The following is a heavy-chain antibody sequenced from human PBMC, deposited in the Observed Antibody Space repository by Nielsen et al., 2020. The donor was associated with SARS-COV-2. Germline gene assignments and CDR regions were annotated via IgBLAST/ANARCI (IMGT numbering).Heavy chain of an antibody. D-gene: IGHD3-10*01. V-gene: IGHV3-33*01. CDR3: ARATGFGAWFDP. J-gene: IGHJ5*02. CDR1: GFTFSSYG. Sequence: GESLKISCAASGFTFSSYGMHWVRQAPGKGLEWVAVIWNDGSYKYYADSVKGRFTISRDNSKNTLYLQMNSLRAEDTAVYYCARATGFGAWFDPWGQGTLVTVSS. CDR2: IWNDGSYK.